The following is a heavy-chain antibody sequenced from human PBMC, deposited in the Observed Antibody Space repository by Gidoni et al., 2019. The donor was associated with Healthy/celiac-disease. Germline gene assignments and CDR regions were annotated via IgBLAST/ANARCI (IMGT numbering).Heavy chain of an antibody. Sequence: EVQLVESGGGLVQPGRSLRLSCAASVFPFDDYAMHWVRQAPGKGLEWVSGISWNSGSIGYADAVKGRFTISRDNDKNSLYLQMNSLRAEETALYYCAKAAGTTDDYYYYYMDVWGKGTTVTVSS. CDR3: AKAAGTTDDYYYYYMDV. CDR1: VFPFDDYA. J-gene: IGHJ6*03. V-gene: IGHV3-9*01. CDR2: ISWNSGSI. D-gene: IGHD1-7*01.